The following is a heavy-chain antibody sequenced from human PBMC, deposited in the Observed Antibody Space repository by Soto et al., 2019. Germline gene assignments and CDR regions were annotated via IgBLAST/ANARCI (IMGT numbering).Heavy chain of an antibody. D-gene: IGHD6-19*01. J-gene: IGHJ3*02. CDR3: ARMTSSGSYDAFDI. V-gene: IGHV3-9*01. CDR2: ISWNSGSI. Sequence: GGSLRLSCAASGFTFDDHAMHWVRQAPGKGLEWVSGISWNSGSIGYADSVKGRFTISRDNAKNTLYLQMNSLRAEDTAVFYCARMTSSGSYDAFDIWGQGTTVTVSS. CDR1: GFTFDDHA.